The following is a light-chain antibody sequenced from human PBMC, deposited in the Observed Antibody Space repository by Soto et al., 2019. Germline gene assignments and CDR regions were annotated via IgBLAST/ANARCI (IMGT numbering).Light chain of an antibody. CDR1: QSISTW. J-gene: IGKJ4*01. Sequence: DIQMTQSPSTLSASVGDRVTITCRASQSISTWLAWYQQKPGKAPKLLIYKASNLEGGVPSRFSGSGSGTEFTITINSLQPDDFATYYCQKYNTYPISFGGGTKVDIK. CDR3: QKYNTYPIS. CDR2: KAS. V-gene: IGKV1-5*03.